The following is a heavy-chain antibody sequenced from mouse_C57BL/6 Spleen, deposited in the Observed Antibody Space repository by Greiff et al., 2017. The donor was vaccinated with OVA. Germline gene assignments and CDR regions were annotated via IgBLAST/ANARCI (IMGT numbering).Heavy chain of an antibody. Sequence: DVQLVESGGGLVKPGGSLKLSCAASGFTFSDYGMHWVRQAPEQGLAWVASISSGSSTIYYADTVKGRFTLSRDNAKNTLFLQMTSLRSEDTAMYYCAKNYYGSWFAYWGQGTLVTVSA. CDR1: GFTFSDYG. CDR2: ISSGSSTI. D-gene: IGHD1-1*01. J-gene: IGHJ3*01. CDR3: AKNYYGSWFAY. V-gene: IGHV5-17*01.